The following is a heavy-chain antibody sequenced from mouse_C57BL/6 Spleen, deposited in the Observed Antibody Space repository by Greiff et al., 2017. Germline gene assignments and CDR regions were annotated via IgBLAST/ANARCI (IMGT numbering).Heavy chain of an antibody. Sequence: VKLVASGAELVRPGTSVKVSCKASGYAFTNYLLEWVKQRPGQGLEWIGVINPGSGGTNYNEKFKGQATLTADKSSSTAYTQLSSLTSEDSAVYFCARSPYFSDPYYAMDYWGQGTSVTVSS. V-gene: IGHV1-54*01. CDR3: ARSPYFSDPYYAMDY. J-gene: IGHJ4*01. D-gene: IGHD2-12*01. CDR2: INPGSGGT. CDR1: GYAFTNYL.